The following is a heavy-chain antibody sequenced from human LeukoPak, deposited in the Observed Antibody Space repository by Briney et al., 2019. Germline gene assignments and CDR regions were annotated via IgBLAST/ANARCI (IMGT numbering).Heavy chain of an antibody. Sequence: PSETLSLTCTVSGGSISSYYWSWIRQPPGKGLEWIGYIYYSGSTSYNPSLKSRVTISVDTSKNQFSLKLSSVTAADTAVYYCARGGSGSITMVRGVRYYYMDVWGKGTTVTISS. V-gene: IGHV4-59*01. D-gene: IGHD3-10*01. CDR2: IYYSGST. CDR1: GGSISSYY. CDR3: ARGGSGSITMVRGVRYYYMDV. J-gene: IGHJ6*03.